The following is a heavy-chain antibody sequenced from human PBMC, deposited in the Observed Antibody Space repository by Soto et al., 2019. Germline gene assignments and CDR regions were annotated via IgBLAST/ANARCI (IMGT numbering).Heavy chain of an antibody. Sequence: SVKVSCKASGGTFSSYAISWVRQAPGQGLEWMGGIIPIFGTANYAQKLQGRVTMTTDTSTSTAYMELRSLRSDDAAVYYCARASAGLYYYYRMDVWGQGTTVTVSS. CDR2: IIPIFGTA. CDR1: GGTFSSYA. CDR3: ARASAGLYYYYRMDV. D-gene: IGHD6-13*01. V-gene: IGHV1-69*05. J-gene: IGHJ6*02.